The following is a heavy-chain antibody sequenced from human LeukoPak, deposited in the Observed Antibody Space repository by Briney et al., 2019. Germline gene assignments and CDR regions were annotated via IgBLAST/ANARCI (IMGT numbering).Heavy chain of an antibody. CDR2: ISGSGGST. D-gene: IGHD3-10*01. V-gene: IGHV3-23*01. CDR3: AKDTQFAMVRGVNDY. Sequence: PGGSLRLSCAASGFTFSSYGVSWVRQAPGKGLEWVSAISGSGGSTYYADSVKGRFTISRDNSKNTLYLQMNSLRAEDTAVYYCAKDTQFAMVRGVNDYWGQGTLVTVSS. CDR1: GFTFSSYG. J-gene: IGHJ4*02.